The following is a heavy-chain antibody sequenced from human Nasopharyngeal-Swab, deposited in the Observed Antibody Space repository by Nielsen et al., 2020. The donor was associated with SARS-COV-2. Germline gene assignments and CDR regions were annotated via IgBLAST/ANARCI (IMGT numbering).Heavy chain of an antibody. Sequence: KVSCKGSGYSFTSYWIGWVRQMPGKGLEWMGIIYPGDSDTRYSPSFQGQVTISADKSISTAYLQRSSLKASDTAMYYCARAGDFWSGYYYPGFDYWGQGTLVTVSS. CDR3: ARAGDFWSGYYYPGFDY. V-gene: IGHV5-51*01. CDR1: GYSFTSYW. J-gene: IGHJ4*02. CDR2: IYPGDSDT. D-gene: IGHD3-3*01.